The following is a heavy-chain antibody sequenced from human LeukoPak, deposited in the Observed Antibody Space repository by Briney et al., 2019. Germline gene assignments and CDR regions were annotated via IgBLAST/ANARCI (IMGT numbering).Heavy chain of an antibody. J-gene: IGHJ3*02. CDR3: ARVSNDYGGNGAFDI. Sequence: SETLSLTCTVSGGSISNYYWIWIRQPPGRGLEWIGYIYYSGGTNYNPSLKSRVTISVDTSKNQFSLKLSSVTAADTAVYYCARVSNDYGGNGAFDIWGQGTMVTVSS. CDR2: IYYSGGT. V-gene: IGHV4-59*01. D-gene: IGHD4-23*01. CDR1: GGSISNYY.